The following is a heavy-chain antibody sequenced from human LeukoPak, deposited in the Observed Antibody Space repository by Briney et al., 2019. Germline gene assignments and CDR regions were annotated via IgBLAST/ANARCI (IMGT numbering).Heavy chain of an antibody. CDR3: AVGDYYYDTRFDY. D-gene: IGHD3-22*01. Sequence: SVKVSCKASGGTFSDYALNWARQAPGQGLEWMGVFIPILGTANSTQKFQDRVTITADISTNTVYMELSSLRSEDMAVYYCAVGDYYYDTRFDYWGQGTLVTVSS. CDR2: FIPILGTA. J-gene: IGHJ4*02. CDR1: GGTFSDYA. V-gene: IGHV1-69*06.